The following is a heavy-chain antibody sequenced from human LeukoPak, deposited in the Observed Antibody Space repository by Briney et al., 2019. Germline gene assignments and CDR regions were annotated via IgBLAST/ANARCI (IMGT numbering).Heavy chain of an antibody. V-gene: IGHV4-59*06. CDR1: GGSISSYY. D-gene: IGHD3-22*01. CDR3: ARDSSRAFDI. Sequence: SETLSLTCTVSGGSISSYYWSWIRQPPGKGLEWIGYIYYSGSTYYNPSLKSRVTISVDTSKNQFSLKLSAVTAADTAVYYCARDSSRAFDIWGQGTMVTVSS. J-gene: IGHJ3*02. CDR2: IYYSGST.